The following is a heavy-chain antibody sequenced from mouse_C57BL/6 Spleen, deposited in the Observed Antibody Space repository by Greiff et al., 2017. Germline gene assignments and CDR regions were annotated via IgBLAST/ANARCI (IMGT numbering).Heavy chain of an antibody. D-gene: IGHD1-1*01. Sequence: EVKVVESGGDLVKPGGSLKLSCAASGFTFSSYGMSWVRQTPDKRLEWVATISSGGSYTYYPDSVKGRFTIARDNAKNTLYLQMSSLKSEDTAMYYCARPITTRYFDVWGTGTTVTVSS. J-gene: IGHJ1*03. CDR1: GFTFSSYG. CDR3: ARPITTRYFDV. V-gene: IGHV5-6*01. CDR2: ISSGGSYT.